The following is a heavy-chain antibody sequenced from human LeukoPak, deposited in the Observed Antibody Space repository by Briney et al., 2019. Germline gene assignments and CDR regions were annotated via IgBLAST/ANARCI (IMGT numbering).Heavy chain of an antibody. CDR2: IWYDGSNK. J-gene: IGHJ3*02. CDR1: GFPFSSFG. CDR3: ARSDAFDI. Sequence: GSLRLSRSASGFPFSSFGMHWVRQGPGKGLEWVAVIWYDGSNKYYADSVKGRFTISRDNSKNTLYLQMNSLRAEDTAVYYCARSDAFDIWGQGTMVTVSS. V-gene: IGHV3-33*01.